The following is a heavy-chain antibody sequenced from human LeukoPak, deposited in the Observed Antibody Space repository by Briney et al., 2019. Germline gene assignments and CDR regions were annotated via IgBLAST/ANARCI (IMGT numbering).Heavy chain of an antibody. Sequence: PGGSLRLSCAASGFIFSDYYMTWPRQAPGKGLEWVSYISSSGSTIYSADSVKGRFTISRDNANNSLYLQMNSLKAEDTALYYCAKGKRIYNNWGQGTLVTVSS. J-gene: IGHJ4*02. CDR2: ISSSGSTI. CDR1: GFIFSDYY. V-gene: IGHV3-11*01. CDR3: AKGKRIYNN. D-gene: IGHD1-1*01.